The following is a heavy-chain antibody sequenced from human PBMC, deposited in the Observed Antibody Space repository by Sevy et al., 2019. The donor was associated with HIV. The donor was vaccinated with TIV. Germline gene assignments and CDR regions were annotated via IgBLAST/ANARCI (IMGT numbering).Heavy chain of an antibody. CDR3: ARRIVGGTRFFDY. CDR1: GFNFSNYW. J-gene: IGHJ4*02. CDR2: INHDGDEK. D-gene: IGHD1-26*01. Sequence: GGSLRLSCTISGFNFSNYWMTWVRQAPGKGLEWVASINHDGDEKYYMESMRGRFIISRDNAKRSLDLQMNSLRAEDTAIYYCARRIVGGTRFFDYWGQGTLVTVSS. V-gene: IGHV3-7*03.